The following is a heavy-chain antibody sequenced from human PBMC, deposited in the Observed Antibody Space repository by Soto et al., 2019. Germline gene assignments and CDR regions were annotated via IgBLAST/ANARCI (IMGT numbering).Heavy chain of an antibody. V-gene: IGHV3-53*02. Sequence: EVQLVETGGGLIQPGGSLRLSCAASGFTVSSNYMNWVRQAPGKGLEWLSIIYSDATTYYADSVKGRFTISRDNFKNTLYLQMNNLRADDTAVYYCATLSNWGQGTLVTVSS. CDR2: IYSDATT. CDR1: GFTVSSNY. D-gene: IGHD6-6*01. J-gene: IGHJ4*02. CDR3: ATLSN.